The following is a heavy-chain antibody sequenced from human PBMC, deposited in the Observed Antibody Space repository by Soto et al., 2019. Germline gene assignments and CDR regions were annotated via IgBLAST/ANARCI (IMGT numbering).Heavy chain of an antibody. CDR2: ISDSGGST. D-gene: IGHD6-19*01. J-gene: IGHJ4*01. CDR3: ASAPEQRPINY. CDR1: GFTFNSYA. Sequence: PGGSLRLSCAASGFTFNSYAMSWVRQAPGKGLEWVSGISDSGGSTYYADSVKGRFTISRDNAKNTLYLQMDTLRAEDTAIYYCASAPEQRPINYSGHGCLVTVSS. V-gene: IGHV3-23*01.